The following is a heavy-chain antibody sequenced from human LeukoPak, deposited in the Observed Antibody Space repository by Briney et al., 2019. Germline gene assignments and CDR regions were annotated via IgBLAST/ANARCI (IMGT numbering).Heavy chain of an antibody. CDR3: ARDDYGGNPAEYFQH. J-gene: IGHJ1*01. D-gene: IGHD4-23*01. CDR2: ISSSSSYI. V-gene: IGHV3-21*01. CDR1: GFTFSSYS. Sequence: PGGSLRLSRAASGFTFSSYSMNWVRQAPGKGLEWVSSISSSSSYIYYADSVKGRFTISRDNAKNSLYLQMNSLRAEDTAVYYCARDDYGGNPAEYFQHWGQGTLVTVSS.